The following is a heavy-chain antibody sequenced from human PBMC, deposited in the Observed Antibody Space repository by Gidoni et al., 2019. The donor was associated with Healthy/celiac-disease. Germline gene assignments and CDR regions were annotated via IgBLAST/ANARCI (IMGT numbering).Heavy chain of an antibody. Sequence: QVQLVQSGAEVQQPGASVKVSCKASGYPFTGYYMHWVRPAPGQGLEWMGRINPNSGGTNYAQKFQGRVTMTRDTSISTAYMELSRLRSDDTAVYYCARSQDYLSPFDYWGQGTLVTVSS. CDR3: ARSQDYLSPFDY. D-gene: IGHD3-10*01. J-gene: IGHJ4*02. CDR2: INPNSGGT. CDR1: GYPFTGYY. V-gene: IGHV1-2*06.